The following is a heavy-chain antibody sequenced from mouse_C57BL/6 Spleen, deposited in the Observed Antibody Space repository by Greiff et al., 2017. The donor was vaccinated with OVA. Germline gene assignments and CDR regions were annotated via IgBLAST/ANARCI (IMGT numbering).Heavy chain of an antibody. CDR1: GFSLTSYG. Sequence: QVQLQQSGPGLVQPSQSLSITCTVSGFSLTSYGVHWVRQSPGQGLEWLGVIWSGGSTDYNAAFISRLSISKDNSKSQVFFKMNSLQADDTAIYYCASYDYDGYYFDYWGQGTTLTVSS. D-gene: IGHD2-4*01. CDR2: IWSGGST. CDR3: ASYDYDGYYFDY. J-gene: IGHJ2*01. V-gene: IGHV2-2*01.